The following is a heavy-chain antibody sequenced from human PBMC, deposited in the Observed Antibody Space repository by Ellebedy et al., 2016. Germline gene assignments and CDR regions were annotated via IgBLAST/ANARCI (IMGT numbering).Heavy chain of an antibody. Sequence: GESLKISXAASGFTFSSYGMHWVRQAPGKGLEWVAVISYDGSNKYYADSVKGRFTISRDNSKNTLYLQMNSLRAEDTAVYYCAKDLRGWFARDGMDVWGQGTTVTVSS. CDR1: GFTFSSYG. D-gene: IGHD6-19*01. J-gene: IGHJ6*02. CDR2: ISYDGSNK. V-gene: IGHV3-30*18. CDR3: AKDLRGWFARDGMDV.